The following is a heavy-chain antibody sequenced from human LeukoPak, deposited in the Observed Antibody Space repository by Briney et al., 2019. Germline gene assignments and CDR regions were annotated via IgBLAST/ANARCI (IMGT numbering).Heavy chain of an antibody. Sequence: GGSLRLSCAASGFTFSSYWMSWVRQAPGKGLEWVANVKQDGSEKYYVDSVKGRFTISRDNAKNSLYLQMNSLRAEDTAVYYCARGFCDILTGYYCNWFDPWGQGTLVTVSS. D-gene: IGHD3-9*01. CDR2: VKQDGSEK. J-gene: IGHJ5*02. V-gene: IGHV3-7*03. CDR3: ARGFCDILTGYYCNWFDP. CDR1: GFTFSSYW.